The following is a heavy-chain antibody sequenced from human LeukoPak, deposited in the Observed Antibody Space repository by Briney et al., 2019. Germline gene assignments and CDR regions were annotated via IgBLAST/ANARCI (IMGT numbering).Heavy chain of an antibody. V-gene: IGHV3-72*01. Sequence: PGGSLRLSCAASGSTFSDQYMDWVRQAPGKGLQWVGRIGNKGSRYTTEYAASVKGRFTISSDDSSNSLYLQMNSLQGEDTALYYCTRGYSGKSVYAFDIWGQGTMVTVSS. CDR1: GSTFSDQY. CDR2: IGNKGSRYTT. D-gene: IGHD1-26*01. J-gene: IGHJ3*02. CDR3: TRGYSGKSVYAFDI.